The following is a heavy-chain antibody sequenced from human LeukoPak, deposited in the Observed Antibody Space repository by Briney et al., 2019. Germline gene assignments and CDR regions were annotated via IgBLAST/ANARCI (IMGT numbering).Heavy chain of an antibody. CDR2: IYYSGST. CDR1: GGSISSYY. V-gene: IGHV4-59*01. Sequence: SETLSLTCTVSGGSISSYYWSWIRQPPGKGLEWIGYIYYSGSTNYNPSLKSRVTISEDTSKNQFSLKLSSVTAADTAVYYCARLGRGAFDIWGQGTMVTVSS. CDR3: ARLGRGAFDI. J-gene: IGHJ3*02. D-gene: IGHD7-27*01.